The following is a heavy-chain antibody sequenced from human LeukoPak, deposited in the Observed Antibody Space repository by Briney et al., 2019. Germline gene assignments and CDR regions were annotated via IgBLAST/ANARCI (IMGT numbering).Heavy chain of an antibody. CDR3: ARRGYYYGSGSYYNGIRNLLCDY. J-gene: IGHJ4*02. Sequence: PSETLSLTCAVYGGSFSGYYWSWIRQPPGKGLEWIGEINHSGSTNYNPSLKSRVTISVDTSKNQFSLKLSSVTAADTAVYYCARRGYYYGSGSYYNGIRNLLCDYWAQGTLVTVSS. CDR1: GGSFSGYY. D-gene: IGHD3-10*01. V-gene: IGHV4-34*01. CDR2: INHSGST.